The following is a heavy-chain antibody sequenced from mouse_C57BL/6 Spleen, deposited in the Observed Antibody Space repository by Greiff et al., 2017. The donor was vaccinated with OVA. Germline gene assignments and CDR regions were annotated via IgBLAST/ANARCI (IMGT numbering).Heavy chain of an antibody. D-gene: IGHD2-4*01. V-gene: IGHV5-4*01. CDR1: GFTFSSYA. CDR2: ISDGGSYT. Sequence: EVQWVESGGGLVKPGGSLKLSCAASGFTFSSYAMSWVRQTPEKRLEWVATISDGGSYTYYPDNVKGRFTISRDNAKNNLYLQMSHLKSEDTAMYYCARRDYKYYFDYWGQGTTLTVSS. J-gene: IGHJ2*01. CDR3: ARRDYKYYFDY.